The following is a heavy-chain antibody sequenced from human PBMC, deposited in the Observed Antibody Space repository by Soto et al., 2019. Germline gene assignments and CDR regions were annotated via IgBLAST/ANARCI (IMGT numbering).Heavy chain of an antibody. V-gene: IGHV1-18*04. CDR1: GYTFTSYG. J-gene: IGHJ5*02. CDR2: ISAYNGNT. Sequence: ASVKVSCKASGYTFTSYGISWVRRAPGQGLEWTGWISAYNGNTNYAQKLQGRVTMTTDTSTSTAYMELRSLRSDDTAVYYCARDRSIATRNWFDPWGQGTLVTVSS. CDR3: ARDRSIATRNWFDP. D-gene: IGHD6-6*01.